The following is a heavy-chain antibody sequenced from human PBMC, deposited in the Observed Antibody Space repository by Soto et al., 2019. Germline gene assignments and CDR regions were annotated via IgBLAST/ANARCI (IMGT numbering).Heavy chain of an antibody. CDR3: ARDYGYFCTTSCSGRVELVS. D-gene: IGHD2-2*03. J-gene: IGHJ4*02. V-gene: IGHV1-18*01. CDR2: ISGYSGNT. CDR1: GYTFTMDG. Sequence: GASVKVSCKASGYTFTMDGITWVRQAPGQGLEWVGWISGYSGNTDYAQNLRGRVTMTTDTSTSTAYMELRSLRSDDTAVYYCARDYGYFCTTSCSGRVELVSWGQGPLVTVS.